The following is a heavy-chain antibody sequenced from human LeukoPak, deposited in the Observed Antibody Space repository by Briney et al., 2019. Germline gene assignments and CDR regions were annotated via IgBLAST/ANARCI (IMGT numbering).Heavy chain of an antibody. V-gene: IGHV4-34*01. CDR2: INHSGST. Sequence: SETLSLTCTVSGGSISSYYWSWIRQPPGKGLEWIGEINHSGSTNYNPSLKSRVTISVDTSKNQFSLKLSSVTAADTAVYYCARFRDAFDIWGQGTMVTVSS. J-gene: IGHJ3*02. CDR1: GGSISSYY. CDR3: ARFRDAFDI.